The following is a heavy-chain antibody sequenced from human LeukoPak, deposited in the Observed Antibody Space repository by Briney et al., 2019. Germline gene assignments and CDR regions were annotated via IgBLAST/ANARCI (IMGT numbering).Heavy chain of an antibody. J-gene: IGHJ4*01. CDR1: GFTFSSHW. D-gene: IGHD6-19*01. Sequence: GGSLRLSCAASGFTFSSHWMSWVRQAPGKGLEWVANIKQDESEKYYVDSVKGRFTISRDNAKNSLYLQMNSLRAEDTAVYYCARDPAANSSGWYYYFDYWGQGTLVTVSP. CDR3: ARDPAANSSGWYYYFDY. V-gene: IGHV3-7*01. CDR2: IKQDESEK.